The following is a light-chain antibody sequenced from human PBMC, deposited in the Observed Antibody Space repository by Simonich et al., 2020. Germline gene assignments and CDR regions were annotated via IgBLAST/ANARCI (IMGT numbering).Light chain of an antibody. CDR1: SIDVGDYNY. CDR2: DVS. J-gene: IGLJ2*01. CDR3: SSYTSSSTLV. V-gene: IGLV2-11*01. Sequence: QSALTQPRSVSGSPGQSVTISCTGTSIDVGDYNYVSWYQQHPGKAPKLMIYDVSKRPSGVPDRFSGSKSGNTASLTISGLQAEDEADYYCSSYTSSSTLVFGGGTKLTVL.